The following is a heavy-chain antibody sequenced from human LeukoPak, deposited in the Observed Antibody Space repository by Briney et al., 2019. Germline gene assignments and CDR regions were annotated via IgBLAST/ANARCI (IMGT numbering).Heavy chain of an antibody. CDR3: ARRAGAYSHPYDY. CDR1: GFTLSSYA. CDR2: ISDTGNT. J-gene: IGHJ4*02. D-gene: IGHD4/OR15-4a*01. Sequence: GGSLRLSCAASGFTLSSYAMSWVRQAPGKGLEWVSAISDTGNTYHADSVKGRFTISRDSSKNTLFLQMNRLRAEDTAVYYCARRAGAYSHPYDYWGQGTLVTVSS. V-gene: IGHV3-23*01.